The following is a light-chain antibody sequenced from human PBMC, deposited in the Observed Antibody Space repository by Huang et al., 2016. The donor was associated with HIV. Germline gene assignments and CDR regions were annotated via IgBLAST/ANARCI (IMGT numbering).Light chain of an antibody. CDR3: QHYDDVPFT. V-gene: IGKV1-33*01. Sequence: DIQMTQSPSSLSSSVGDRVTITCQASQDISNSLNWYQQKPGKAPKLLMYDASNLQKGGPLRFSGSGSGTDFTFTISSLQPEDIATYYCQHYDDVPFTFGPGTKLEIK. CDR2: DAS. J-gene: IGKJ3*01. CDR1: QDISNS.